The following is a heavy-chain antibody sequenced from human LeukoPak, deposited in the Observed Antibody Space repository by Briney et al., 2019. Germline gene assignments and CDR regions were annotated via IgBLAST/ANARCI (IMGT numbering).Heavy chain of an antibody. Sequence: PSETLSLTCTVSGGSISSYYWSWIRQPPGKGLEWIGYIYYSGSTNYDPSLKSRVTISVDTSKNQFSLKLSSVTAADTAVYYCAGYGVLLNYWGQGTLVTVSS. V-gene: IGHV4-59*01. CDR3: AGYGVLLNY. CDR2: IYYSGST. J-gene: IGHJ4*02. D-gene: IGHD4-17*01. CDR1: GGSISSYY.